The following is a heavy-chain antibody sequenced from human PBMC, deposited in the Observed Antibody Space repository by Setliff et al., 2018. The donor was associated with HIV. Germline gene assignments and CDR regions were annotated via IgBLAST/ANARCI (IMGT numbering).Heavy chain of an antibody. CDR1: GGSIDSTSYY. V-gene: IGHV4-39*01. CDR3: ARGPLVTDFWSGIGTFDV. D-gene: IGHD3-3*01. CDR2: IYYSGTT. Sequence: SETLSLTCTVSGGSIDSTSYYWGWIRQPPGKGLEWIGSIYYSGTTYYNPSLKSRVTISVDRSRNQFSLTLSSVTAADTATYYCARGPLVTDFWSGIGTFDVWGQGTMVTVSS. J-gene: IGHJ3*01.